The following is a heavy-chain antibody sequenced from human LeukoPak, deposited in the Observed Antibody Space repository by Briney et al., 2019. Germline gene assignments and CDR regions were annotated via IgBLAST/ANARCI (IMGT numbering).Heavy chain of an antibody. CDR2: IYYSGST. Sequence: SETLSLTCTVSGGSISSSSYYWGWIRQPPGKGLEWIGSIYYSGSTYYNPSLKSRVTISVDTSKNQFSLKLSSVTAADTAVYYCARDAKSHYYDSSGYYYLLFDYWGQGTLVTVSS. CDR1: GGSISSSSYY. V-gene: IGHV4-39*07. CDR3: ARDAKSHYYDSSGYYYLLFDY. D-gene: IGHD3-22*01. J-gene: IGHJ4*02.